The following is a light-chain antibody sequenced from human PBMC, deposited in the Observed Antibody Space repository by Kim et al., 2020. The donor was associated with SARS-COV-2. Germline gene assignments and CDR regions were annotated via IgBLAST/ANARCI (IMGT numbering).Light chain of an antibody. J-gene: IGKJ2*01. CDR1: QSVSSNY. CDR2: GAS. Sequence: LSPGESATLSCRASQSVSSNYLAWYRQKPGQAPRILIYGASNRATGTPDRFSGGGSGTDFTLTISRLEPEDFAVFYCQQYGSSPYTFGQGTKLEI. CDR3: QQYGSSPYT. V-gene: IGKV3-20*01.